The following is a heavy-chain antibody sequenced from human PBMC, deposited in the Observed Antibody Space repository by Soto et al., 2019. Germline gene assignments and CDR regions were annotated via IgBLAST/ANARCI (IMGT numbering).Heavy chain of an antibody. D-gene: IGHD2-21*01. CDR1: GDTSTTYV. V-gene: IGHV1-69*01. J-gene: IGHJ4*02. CDR3: VRGTYCGASCYFAREY. Sequence: VQLVQSGSEVKKPGSSVKVSCKASGDTSTTYVVSWVRQAPGNGLEWMGGINPMSRTAKYAETYRGRVTITADEATKTVYLDLTTVRFEDTAVYFCVRGTYCGASCYFAREYWGQGTLVAVSS. CDR2: INPMSRTA.